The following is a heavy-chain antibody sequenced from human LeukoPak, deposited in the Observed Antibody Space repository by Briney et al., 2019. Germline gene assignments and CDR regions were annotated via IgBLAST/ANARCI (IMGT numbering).Heavy chain of an antibody. J-gene: IGHJ4*02. CDR1: GYTFTSKY. CDR3: ATQAPESPPYFDY. Sequence: GASVKVSCKASGYTFTSKYLHWVRQVPGQGPQWMGLINPSGGTTTYAQNFRGRVTMTRDTSTSTVYMELSSLRSDDTAGYYCATQAPESPPYFDYWGQGTLVSVSS. V-gene: IGHV1-46*01. CDR2: INPSGGTT.